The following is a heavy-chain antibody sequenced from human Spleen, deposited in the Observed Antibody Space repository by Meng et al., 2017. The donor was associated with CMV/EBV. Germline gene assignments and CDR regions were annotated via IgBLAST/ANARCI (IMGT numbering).Heavy chain of an antibody. CDR1: GFSFSSYT. V-gene: IGHV3-21*01. CDR2: ISSSRSYI. J-gene: IGHJ6*02. Sequence: GESLKISCAPSGFSFSSYTLHWVRQAPGKGLEWVASISSSRSYINYADSVKGRFTISRDNSKNTLYLQMNSLRAEDTAVYYCAKDARFLAWLLQSPYYYGMDLWGQGTTVTVSS. D-gene: IGHD3-3*01. CDR3: AKDARFLAWLLQSPYYYGMDL.